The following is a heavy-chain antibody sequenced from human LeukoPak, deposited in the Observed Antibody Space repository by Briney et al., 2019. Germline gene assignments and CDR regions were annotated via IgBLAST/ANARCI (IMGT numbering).Heavy chain of an antibody. D-gene: IGHD4-23*01. V-gene: IGHV5-10-1*01. CDR2: IDPSDSYT. CDR1: GYSFTTYW. J-gene: IGHJ3*02. CDR3: ARPYYGGNSGSAFDI. Sequence: GESPKISCKGSGYSFTTYWISWVRQMPGKGLEWMGRIDPSDSYTNYSPSFQGHVTISPDKSISTAYLQWSSLKASDTAMYYCARPYYGGNSGSAFDIWGQGTMVTVSS.